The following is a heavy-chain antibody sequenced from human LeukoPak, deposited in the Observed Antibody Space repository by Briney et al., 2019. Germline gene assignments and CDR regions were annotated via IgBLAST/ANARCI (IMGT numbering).Heavy chain of an antibody. CDR2: ISSSSSII. CDR1: GFTFSSYS. D-gene: IGHD3-22*01. Sequence: GGSLRLSCAASGFTFSSYSMNWVRQAPGKGLEWVSYISSSSSIIYYADSVKGRFTISRDNAKNSLYLQMNSLRAEDTAVYYCAKEVTMIVVVTYLDYWGQGTLVTVSS. V-gene: IGHV3-48*01. J-gene: IGHJ4*02. CDR3: AKEVTMIVVVTYLDY.